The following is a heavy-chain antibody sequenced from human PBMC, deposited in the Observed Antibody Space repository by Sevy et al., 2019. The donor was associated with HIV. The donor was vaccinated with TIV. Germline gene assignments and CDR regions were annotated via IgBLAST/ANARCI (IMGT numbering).Heavy chain of an antibody. J-gene: IGHJ6*02. Sequence: GGSLRLSCAASGFTFSSYAMSWVRQAPGKGLEWVSAISGSGGSTYYADSAKGRFTISRDNSKNTLYLQMNSLIAEDTAVYYCAKGGNIVVVPAAMITPDYYYYGMDVWGQGTTVTVSS. CDR2: ISGSGGST. V-gene: IGHV3-23*01. D-gene: IGHD2-2*01. CDR1: GFTFSSYA. CDR3: AKGGNIVVVPAAMITPDYYYYGMDV.